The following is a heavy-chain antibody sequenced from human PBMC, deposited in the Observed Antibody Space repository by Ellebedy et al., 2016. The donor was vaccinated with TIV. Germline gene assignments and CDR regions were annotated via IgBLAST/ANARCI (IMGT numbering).Heavy chain of an antibody. D-gene: IGHD3-16*01. CDR1: GFTVTTNY. J-gene: IGHJ4*02. Sequence: PGGSLRLSCAASGFTVTTNYMNWVRQAPGKGLEWVSVIFSAADGGATHYADSVKGRFTISRDNSQNKVYLQMNSLRPEDTAVYYCAVSQGDVRNMWMYYFDYWGQGTLVTVSS. CDR3: AVSQGDVRNMWMYYFDY. V-gene: IGHV3-53*05. CDR2: IFSAADGGAT.